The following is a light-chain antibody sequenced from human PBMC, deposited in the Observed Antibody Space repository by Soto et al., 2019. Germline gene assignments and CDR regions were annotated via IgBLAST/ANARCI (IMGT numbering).Light chain of an antibody. CDR2: GAS. CDR3: QIGFT. Sequence: EIVLTQSPGTLSLSPGERATLSCRASQSVSSSYLAWYQQKPGQAPRLLIYGASSRATGIPDRFSGSGSGTDFTLTISRLEAEDFAVYYCQIGFTFGPGTKVDIK. J-gene: IGKJ3*01. V-gene: IGKV3-20*01. CDR1: QSVSSSY.